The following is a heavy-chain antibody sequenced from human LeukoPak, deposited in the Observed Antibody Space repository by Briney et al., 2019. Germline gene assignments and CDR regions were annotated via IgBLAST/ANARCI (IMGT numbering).Heavy chain of an antibody. J-gene: IGHJ4*02. V-gene: IGHV1-69*05. D-gene: IGHD1-26*01. CDR3: AVGATGVFDY. Sequence: SVKVSCKASGGTFSSYAISWVRQAPGQGLEWMGGIIPIFGTANYAQKFQGRVTITTDESTSTAYMELRSLRSDDTAVYYCAVGATGVFDYWGQGTLVTVSS. CDR1: GGTFSSYA. CDR2: IIPIFGTA.